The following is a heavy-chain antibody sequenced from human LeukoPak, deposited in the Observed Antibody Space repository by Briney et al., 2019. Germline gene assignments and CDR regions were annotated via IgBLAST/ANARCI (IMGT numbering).Heavy chain of an antibody. V-gene: IGHV4-31*03. J-gene: IGHJ4*02. CDR3: VRERASVGY. D-gene: IGHD5-12*01. CDR1: GGSISSGGYY. Sequence: SSETLSLTCTVSGGSISSGGYYWSWIRQHPGKGLEWIGYIYYSGSTYYNPSLKSRVTISVDTSKNQFSLKLSSVTAADTAVYYCVRERASVGYWGQGTLVTVSS. CDR2: IYYSGST.